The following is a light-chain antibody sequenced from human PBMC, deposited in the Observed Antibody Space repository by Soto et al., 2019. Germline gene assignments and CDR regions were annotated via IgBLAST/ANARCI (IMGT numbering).Light chain of an antibody. CDR1: QNVSSY. J-gene: IGKJ3*01. CDR2: DAS. V-gene: IGKV3-11*01. CDR3: QQRF. Sequence: EVVLTQSPGTLSLSPGERATLSCRASQNVSSYVAWYHQKPGQSPRLLIYDASKRATGIPARFSGSGSGADFTLTISSLEPEDFAFYYCQQRFFGPGTKVDLK.